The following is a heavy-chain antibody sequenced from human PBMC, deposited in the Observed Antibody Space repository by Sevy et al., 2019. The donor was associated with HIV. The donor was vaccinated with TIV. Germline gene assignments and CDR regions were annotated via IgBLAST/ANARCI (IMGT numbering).Heavy chain of an antibody. CDR1: GYTFTGYY. CDR2: INPNSGGT. CDR3: ARAGMSAGYYDSSGYYYLAWEGDYYGMDV. D-gene: IGHD3-22*01. J-gene: IGHJ6*02. V-gene: IGHV1-2*04. Sequence: ASVKVSCKASGYTFTGYYMHWVRQAPGQGLEWMGWINPNSGGTNYAQKFQGWVTMTRDTSISTAYMELSRLRSDDTAVYYCARAGMSAGYYDSSGYYYLAWEGDYYGMDVWGQGTTVTVSS.